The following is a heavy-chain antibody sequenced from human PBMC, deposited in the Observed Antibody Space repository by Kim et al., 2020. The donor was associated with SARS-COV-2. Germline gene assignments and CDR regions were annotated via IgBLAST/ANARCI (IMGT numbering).Heavy chain of an antibody. D-gene: IGHD6-13*01. J-gene: IGHJ4*02. V-gene: IGHV4-34*01. CDR2: GST. Sequence: GSTNYNPSLKSRVTISVDTSKNQFSLKLSSVTAADTAVYYCAGSNDYFDYWGQGTLVTVSS. CDR3: AGSNDYFDY.